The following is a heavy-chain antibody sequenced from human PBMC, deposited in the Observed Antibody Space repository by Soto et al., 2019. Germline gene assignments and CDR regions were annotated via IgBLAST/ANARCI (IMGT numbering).Heavy chain of an antibody. D-gene: IGHD5-12*01. Sequence: QVELVQSGAEVKKPGASVKVSCKAAGYTFTSYYMHWVRQAPGQGLEWMGFINPSGGITTYAQKFQARVTMTRNTSISTAYMELSSLRSEDTAVYYSARGPLGYGFDPWGQGTLVTVSS. J-gene: IGHJ5*02. V-gene: IGHV1-46*01. CDR3: ARGPLGYGFDP. CDR2: INPSGGIT. CDR1: GYTFTSYY.